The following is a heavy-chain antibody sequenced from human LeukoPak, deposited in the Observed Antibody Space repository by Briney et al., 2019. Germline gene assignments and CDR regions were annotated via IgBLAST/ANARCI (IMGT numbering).Heavy chain of an antibody. Sequence: AASVKVSCKASGGTFSSYAISWVRQAPGQGLEWMGRIIPILGIANYAQKFQGRVTITADKSTSTAYMELSGLRSEDTAVYYCARAPLRCSGGSCYTYGMDVWGQGTTVTVSS. CDR2: IIPILGIA. J-gene: IGHJ6*02. CDR1: GGTFSSYA. CDR3: ARAPLRCSGGSCYTYGMDV. V-gene: IGHV1-69*04. D-gene: IGHD2-15*01.